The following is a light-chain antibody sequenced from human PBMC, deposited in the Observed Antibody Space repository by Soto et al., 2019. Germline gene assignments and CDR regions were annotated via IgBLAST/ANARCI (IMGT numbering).Light chain of an antibody. CDR1: SSDIGSYGY. CDR3: ASYAGNDIVL. J-gene: IGLJ2*01. Sequence: QSALTQPPSASGSPGQSVTISCTGTSSDIGSYGYVSWYQQHSGKAPKLMLYEVSKRPSGVPDRFSGSRSGNTASLTVSGLQAEDEADYYCASYAGNDIVLFGGGTKLTVL. CDR2: EVS. V-gene: IGLV2-8*01.